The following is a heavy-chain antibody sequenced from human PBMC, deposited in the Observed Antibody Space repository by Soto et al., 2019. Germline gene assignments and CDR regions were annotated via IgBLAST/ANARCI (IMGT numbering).Heavy chain of an antibody. CDR1: GFSLTSGGG. V-gene: IGHV2-5*02. Sequence: QITLKESGPTLVKPPQTLTLTCTLSGFSLTSGGGVGWIRQPPGKALEWLALIYWEDDTRYSPSLKSRLTITKDTSKKQVVITMTNMDPVDKATYYCAHSPYIYSAYPRYWYFGLRGRGTLFTVSS. D-gene: IGHD4-4*01. J-gene: IGHJ2*01. CDR3: AHSPYIYSAYPRYWYFGL. CDR2: IYWEDDT.